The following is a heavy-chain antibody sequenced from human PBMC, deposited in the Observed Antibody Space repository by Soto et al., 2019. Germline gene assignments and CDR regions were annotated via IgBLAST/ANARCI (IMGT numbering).Heavy chain of an antibody. CDR3: ASGNAGGVPLPY. D-gene: IGHD3-16*01. Sequence: QVQLQESGPGLVKPSQTLSLTCTVSGASINSGGYYWSWIRQLPGKGLEWIGYIYFSGSTYYNPSLDSRFPIPQGTSQNQFPRKRSSVPAADPAVYYWASGNAGGVPLPYGAQGPLVPVPS. J-gene: IGHJ4*02. CDR2: IYFSGST. CDR1: GASINSGGYY. V-gene: IGHV4-31*03.